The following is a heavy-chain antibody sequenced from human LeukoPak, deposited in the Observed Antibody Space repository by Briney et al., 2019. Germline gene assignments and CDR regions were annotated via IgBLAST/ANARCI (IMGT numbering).Heavy chain of an antibody. Sequence: GGSLRLSCAASGFTFSSYWMSWVRQAPGKGLEWVANIKQDGSEKYYVDSVKGRFTISRDNAKNSLYLQMNSLRAEDTAVYYCARGGNEKSSSFFDYWGQGTLVTVSS. CDR3: ARGGNEKSSSFFDY. CDR1: GFTFSSYW. J-gene: IGHJ4*02. V-gene: IGHV3-7*01. D-gene: IGHD6-13*01. CDR2: IKQDGSEK.